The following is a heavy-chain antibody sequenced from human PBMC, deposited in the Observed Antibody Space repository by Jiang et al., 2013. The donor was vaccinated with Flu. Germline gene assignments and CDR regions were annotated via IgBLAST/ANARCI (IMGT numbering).Heavy chain of an antibody. J-gene: IGHJ6*02. CDR1: GYTFTSYG. CDR2: ISVYNGKT. CDR3: ARAFSTFGVAITDALGPKQNPDKYYYDGMDV. V-gene: IGHV1-18*01. Sequence: SVKVSCKASGYTFTSYGISWVRQAPGQGLEWMGWISVYNGKTNYAQNLQGRVTMNTDTSTSIAYMELRSLRSDDTAVYYCARAFSTFGVAITDALGPKQNPDKYYYDGMDVWGQGTTVTVSS. D-gene: IGHD3-3*01.